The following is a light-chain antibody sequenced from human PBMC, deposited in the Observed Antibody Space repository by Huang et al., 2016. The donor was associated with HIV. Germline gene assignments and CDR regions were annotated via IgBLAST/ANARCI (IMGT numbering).Light chain of an antibody. V-gene: IGKV2-28*01. Sequence: EITLTQSPLSLSVTPGEPASISCRSSQSLLHSNGYNHLDWYRQKPGQSPQLLIYLSSIRASGVPDRFSGSGSGTNFTLKISRVEAEDIGVYYCMQAVQMGLTFGGGTKVEIK. J-gene: IGKJ4*01. CDR2: LSS. CDR3: MQAVQMGLT. CDR1: QSLLHSNGYNH.